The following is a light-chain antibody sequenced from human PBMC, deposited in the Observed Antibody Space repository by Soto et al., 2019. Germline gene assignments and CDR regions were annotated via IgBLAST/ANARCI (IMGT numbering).Light chain of an antibody. V-gene: IGKV3-11*01. CDR1: QSVSSN. CDR3: QQRSKWPVT. J-gene: IGKJ4*01. CDR2: GAS. Sequence: EIVMTQSPATLSVSPGERATLSCRASQSVSSNLAWYQQKPGQAPRLLIYGASSRATGIPARFSGSGSGTDFTLTISSLEAEDFALYYCQQRSKWPVTFGGGTKVDIK.